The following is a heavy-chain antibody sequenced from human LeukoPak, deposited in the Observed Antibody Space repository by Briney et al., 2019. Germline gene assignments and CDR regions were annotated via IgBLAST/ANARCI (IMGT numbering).Heavy chain of an antibody. V-gene: IGHV3-30*03. CDR2: ISYDGSSK. CDR1: GFTFSSYG. Sequence: GGSLRLSWAAAGFTFSSYGMHWVRQAPGKGLEWVAVISYDGSSKYYADSVKGRFTISRDNSKNTLYLQMNSLRAEDTAVYYCARVPLVVVPAAIQGAGYWGQGTLVTVSS. D-gene: IGHD2-2*02. J-gene: IGHJ4*02. CDR3: ARVPLVVVPAAIQGAGY.